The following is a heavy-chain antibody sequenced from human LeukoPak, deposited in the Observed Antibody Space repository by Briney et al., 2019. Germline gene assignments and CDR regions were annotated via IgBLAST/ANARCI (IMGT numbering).Heavy chain of an antibody. CDR2: IRGSDGST. D-gene: IGHD2-15*01. Sequence: GGSLRLSCAASGFTFSSYAMSWVRQAPGKGLEWVSSIRGSDGSTYYADSVKGRFTISRDNSKNTLYLQMNSLRAEDTAVYYCAKHLRILYSGMDVWGQGTTVTVSS. J-gene: IGHJ6*02. CDR3: AKHLRILYSGMDV. V-gene: IGHV3-23*01. CDR1: GFTFSSYA.